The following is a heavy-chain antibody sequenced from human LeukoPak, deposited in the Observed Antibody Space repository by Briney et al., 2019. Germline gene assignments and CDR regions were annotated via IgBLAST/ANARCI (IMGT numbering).Heavy chain of an antibody. CDR2: IHPNSGGT. D-gene: IGHD6-19*01. Sequence: ASVKVSCKASGYTFTGYYMHWVRQAPGHGLEWMGRIHPNSGGTNYAQKFQGRVTMTRDTSISTAYMELSRLRSDDTAVYYCAREGRARSSGWYNWFDPWGQGTLVTVSS. J-gene: IGHJ5*02. CDR3: AREGRARSSGWYNWFDP. V-gene: IGHV1-2*06. CDR1: GYTFTGYY.